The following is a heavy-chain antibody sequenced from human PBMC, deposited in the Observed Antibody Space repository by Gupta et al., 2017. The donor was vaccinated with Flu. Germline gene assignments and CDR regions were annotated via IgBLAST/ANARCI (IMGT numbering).Heavy chain of an antibody. Sequence: EEQLVQSGSEVKKPGEFLTISCKGFGYSFTTHWSGWVRQMAGKDLEWMGIINPGDSDIRYSPSFQGQVTISVDKSITTAFLQWSRLEASDSAIYYCARLSNYYGSGKFAMDVWGQGTTVIVS. D-gene: IGHD3-10*01. J-gene: IGHJ6*02. CDR3: ARLSNYYGSGKFAMDV. CDR1: GYSFTTHW. CDR2: INPGDSDI. V-gene: IGHV5-51*01.